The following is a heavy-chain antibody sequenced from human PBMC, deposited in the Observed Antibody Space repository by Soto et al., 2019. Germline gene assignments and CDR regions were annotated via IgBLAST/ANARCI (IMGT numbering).Heavy chain of an antibody. CDR2: IYHSGST. V-gene: IGHV4-4*02. CDR3: VTSLNYDFWRDGGRHYYFDY. J-gene: IGHJ4*02. CDR1: GGSISSSYW. Sequence: QVQLQESGPGLVTPSGTLSLTCAVSGGSISSSYWWNWVRQPPGKGLEWIGKIYHSGSTNYNPSLTNRVTISVDKSSNQFSLRLSSVTAADTAVYFCVTSLNYDFWRDGGRHYYFDYWGQGTLVTVSS. D-gene: IGHD3-3*01.